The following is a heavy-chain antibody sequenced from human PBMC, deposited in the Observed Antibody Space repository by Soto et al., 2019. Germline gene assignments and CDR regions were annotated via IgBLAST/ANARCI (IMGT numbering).Heavy chain of an antibody. CDR2: IYYSGST. D-gene: IGHD4-17*01. CDR3: ARGLSVTLFDN. CDR1: GGSISTGGYY. J-gene: IGHJ4*02. V-gene: IGHV4-31*03. Sequence: QVQLQESGPGLVKPSQTLSLTCTVSGGSISTGGYYWTWIRQHPGKGLEWIGYIYYSGSTYSNPSLKSRVTISVDTSKNQSSLKLSSVTAAETAVYYCARGLSVTLFDNWGQGTLVTVSS.